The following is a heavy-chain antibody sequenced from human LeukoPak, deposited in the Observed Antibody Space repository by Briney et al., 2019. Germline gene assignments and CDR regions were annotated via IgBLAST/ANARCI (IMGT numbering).Heavy chain of an antibody. CDR3: ARTLAAAGTNYYYCYGMDV. D-gene: IGHD6-13*01. V-gene: IGHV4-39*01. Sequence: SETLSLTCTVSGGSISSSSYYWGWIRQPPGKGLEWIGSIYYSGSTYYNPSLKSRVTISVDTSKNQFSLKLSSVTAADTAVYYCARTLAAAGTNYYYCYGMDVWGQGTTVTVSS. CDR2: IYYSGST. CDR1: GGSISSSSYY. J-gene: IGHJ6*02.